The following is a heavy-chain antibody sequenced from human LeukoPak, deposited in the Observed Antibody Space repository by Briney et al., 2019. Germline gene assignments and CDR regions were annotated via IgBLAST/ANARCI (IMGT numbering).Heavy chain of an antibody. V-gene: IGHV3-74*01. CDR3: SRAGHYYYGMDV. Sequence: PGGSLRLSCAASGFTFSSYWMHWVRQAPGKGLVWVSGTNSDGSSTSYADSVKGRFTISRDNAKNTLYLQMNSLRAEDTAVYYCSRAGHYYYGMDVWGQGTTVTVSS. CDR1: GFTFSSYW. J-gene: IGHJ6*02. CDR2: TNSDGSST. D-gene: IGHD2-8*02.